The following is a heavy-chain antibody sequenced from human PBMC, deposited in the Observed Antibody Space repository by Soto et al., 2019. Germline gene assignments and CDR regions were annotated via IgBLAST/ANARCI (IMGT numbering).Heavy chain of an antibody. V-gene: IGHV4-59*01. CDR3: AAGEASSRNLAPYYLDF. J-gene: IGHJ4*02. Sequence: SETLSLTCTVSGGSMRNYFWTWIRQPPGKGREWIGYIHYSGTTSFFPSYNPSLRSRVTISEDKSKNQFSLKLLSVNTADTAVYFCAAGEASSRNLAPYYLDFWGQGTLVTVSS. CDR2: IHYSGTT. D-gene: IGHD6-13*01. CDR1: GGSMRNYF.